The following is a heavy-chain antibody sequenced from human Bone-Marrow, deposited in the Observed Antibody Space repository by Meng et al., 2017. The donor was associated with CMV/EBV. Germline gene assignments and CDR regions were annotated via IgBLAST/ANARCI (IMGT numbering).Heavy chain of an antibody. CDR1: GFNFNIYA. CDR3: AKDRAVNYYEAFVRGYGMDV. Sequence: GESLKISCEASGFNFNIYAMTWVRQAPGKGLKWVSAISGPGGRAFYADSLRGRFTISRDNSKNMIYLEMNSLRAEDSAVYYCAKDRAVNYYEAFVRGYGMDVWGQGTTVAVSS. D-gene: IGHD3-22*01. V-gene: IGHV3-23*01. CDR2: ISGPGGRA. J-gene: IGHJ6*02.